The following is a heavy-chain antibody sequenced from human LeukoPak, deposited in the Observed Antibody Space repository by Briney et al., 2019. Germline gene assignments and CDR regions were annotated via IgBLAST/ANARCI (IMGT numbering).Heavy chain of an antibody. D-gene: IGHD3-16*01. CDR3: ARGAYDWDY. CDR2: MNSDESST. J-gene: IGHJ4*02. Sequence: PGGSLRLSCAASGFTFTNYWMHWVRQAPGKGLVWVSHMNSDESSTNYADSVKGRFTISRDNAKNTLYLQMNSLRAEDTAVYYCARGAYDWDYWGQGTLVTVSS. CDR1: GFTFTNYW. V-gene: IGHV3-74*01.